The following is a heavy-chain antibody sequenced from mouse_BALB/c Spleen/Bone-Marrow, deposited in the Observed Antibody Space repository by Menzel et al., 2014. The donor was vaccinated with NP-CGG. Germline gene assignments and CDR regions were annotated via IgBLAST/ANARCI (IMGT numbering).Heavy chain of an antibody. J-gene: IGHJ2*01. V-gene: IGHV14-3*02. CDR1: GFNIKDTY. Sequence: VQLQQPGAELVKPGVSVKLSCTASGFNIKDTYMHWVKQRPEQGLEWIGRIDPANGNTKYDPKFQGKATITADTSSNTAYLQLSSLTSEDTAVYYCASYDYGYYFDYWGQGTTLTVSS. D-gene: IGHD2-4*01. CDR2: IDPANGNT. CDR3: ASYDYGYYFDY.